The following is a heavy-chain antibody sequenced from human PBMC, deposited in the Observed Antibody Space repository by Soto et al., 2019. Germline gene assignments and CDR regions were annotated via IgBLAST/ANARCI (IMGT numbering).Heavy chain of an antibody. CDR3: AKLYSSSSDGMDV. J-gene: IGHJ6*02. CDR1: GFTFSSYG. D-gene: IGHD6-6*01. Sequence: SGGSLRLSCAASGFTFSSYGMHWVRQAPGKGLEWVAVISYDGSNKYYADSVKGRFTISRDNSKNTLYLQMNSLRAEDTAVYYCAKLYSSSSDGMDVWGQGTTVTVSS. CDR2: ISYDGSNK. V-gene: IGHV3-30*18.